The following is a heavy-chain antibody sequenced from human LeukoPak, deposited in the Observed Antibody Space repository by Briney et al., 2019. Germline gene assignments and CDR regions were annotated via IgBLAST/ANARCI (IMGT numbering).Heavy chain of an antibody. CDR1: GGTFSSYA. J-gene: IGHJ4*02. D-gene: IGHD4-23*01. CDR2: IIPIFGTA. CDR3: SMITVVTGSFDY. Sequence: SVKVSRKASGGTFSSYAISWVRQAPGQGLEWMGGIIPIFGTANYAQKFQGRVTITTDESTSTAYMELSSLRSEDTAVYYCSMITVVTGSFDYWGQGTLVTVSS. V-gene: IGHV1-69*05.